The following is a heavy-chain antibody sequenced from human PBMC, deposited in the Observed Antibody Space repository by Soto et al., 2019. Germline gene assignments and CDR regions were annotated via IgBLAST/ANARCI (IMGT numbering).Heavy chain of an antibody. CDR2: ILVGGST. CDR1: GFICSSYD. J-gene: IGHJ3*02. Sequence: EVQMLESGGGLAQPGGSLRLSCAVSGFICSSYDMSWVRQAPGKGLEWVSTILVGGSTHYEYSVKGRFTISRDTYKNTVYLQMNSLTAGDTAMYYCAKATVTGGGAFEICGQGTMVTVSS. CDR3: AKATVTGGGAFEI. D-gene: IGHD2-8*02. V-gene: IGHV3-23*01.